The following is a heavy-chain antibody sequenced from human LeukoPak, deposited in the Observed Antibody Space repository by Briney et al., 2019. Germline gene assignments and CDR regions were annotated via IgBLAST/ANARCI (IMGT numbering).Heavy chain of an antibody. CDR3: ATCRDLRWCDAFDI. CDR1: GYTLTELS. V-gene: IGHV1-24*01. CDR2: FDPEDGET. Sequence: ASGKVSRKVSGYTLTELSMHWVRQAPGKGLEWMGGFDPEDGETIYAQKFQGRVTMTEDTSTDAAYMELSSLRSEDTAVYYCATCRDLRWCDAFDIWGQGTMVTVSS. J-gene: IGHJ3*02. D-gene: IGHD4-23*01.